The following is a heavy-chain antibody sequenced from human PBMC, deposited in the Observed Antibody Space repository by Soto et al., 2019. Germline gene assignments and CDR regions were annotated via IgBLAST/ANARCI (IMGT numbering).Heavy chain of an antibody. J-gene: IGHJ6*02. Sequence: SVKVSCKASGGTFSSYAISWVRQAPGQGLEWMGGIIPIFGTANYAQKFQGRVTITADKSTSTAYMELSSLRSEDTAVYYCARGGYSPDYYYYGMDVWGQGTTVTVSS. CDR2: IIPIFGTA. CDR1: GGTFSSYA. CDR3: ARGGYSPDYYYYGMDV. V-gene: IGHV1-69*06. D-gene: IGHD2-15*01.